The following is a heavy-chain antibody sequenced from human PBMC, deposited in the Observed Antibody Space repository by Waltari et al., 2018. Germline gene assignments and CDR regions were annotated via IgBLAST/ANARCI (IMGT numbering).Heavy chain of an antibody. CDR2: IYYSGST. Sequence: QLQLQESGPGLVKPSETLSLTCTVSGGSISSSSYYWGWIRQPPGKGLEWIGSIYYSGSTYYNPSLKSRVTISVDTSKNQFSLKLSSVTAADTVVYYCARADIVVVVATGKFDPWGQGTLVTVSS. D-gene: IGHD2-15*01. CDR3: ARADIVVVVATGKFDP. CDR1: GGSISSSSYY. J-gene: IGHJ5*02. V-gene: IGHV4-39*07.